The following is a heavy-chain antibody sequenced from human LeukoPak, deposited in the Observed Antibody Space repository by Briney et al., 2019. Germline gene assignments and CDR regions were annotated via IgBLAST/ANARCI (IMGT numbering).Heavy chain of an antibody. CDR1: GGFISSGGYS. J-gene: IGHJ4*02. CDR3: ARDNSGRYYGFDY. V-gene: IGHV4-30-2*01. CDR2: IYHSGST. D-gene: IGHD1-26*01. Sequence: SETLSLTCAVSGGFISSGGYSWSWIRQPPGKGLEWIGYIYHSGSTYYNPSLKSRVTISVDRSKNQFSLKLSSVTAADTAVYYCARDNSGRYYGFDYWGQGTLVTVSS.